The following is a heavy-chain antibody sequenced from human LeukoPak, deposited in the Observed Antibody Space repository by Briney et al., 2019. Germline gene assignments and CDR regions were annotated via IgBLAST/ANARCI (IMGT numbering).Heavy chain of an antibody. J-gene: IGHJ4*02. CDR2: IRPDGDRT. Sequence: PGGPLRLSCAASGFTFSTYAITWARQGPGKGLEWVSAIRPDGDRTYYANSVRGRFTISRDNSKDTVYLQINGLRVEDTAVYYCAREQSGTRGWYTVDYWGQGTLVTVSS. CDR1: GFTFSTYA. V-gene: IGHV3-23*01. CDR3: AREQSGTRGWYTVDY. D-gene: IGHD6-19*01.